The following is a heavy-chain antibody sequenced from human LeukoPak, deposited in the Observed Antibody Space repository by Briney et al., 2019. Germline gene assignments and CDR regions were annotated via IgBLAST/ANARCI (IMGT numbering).Heavy chain of an antibody. CDR2: IYHSGST. Sequence: TASETLSLTCAVSGGSISSGGYSWSWIRQPPGKGLESIGYIYHSGSTYYNPSLKSRVTISVYRSKNQFSLKLSSVTAADTAVYYCARVRLDYDVLTGYSSGAFDIWGQGTMVTVSS. CDR3: ARVRLDYDVLTGYSSGAFDI. CDR1: GGSISSGGYS. J-gene: IGHJ3*02. V-gene: IGHV4-30-2*01. D-gene: IGHD3-9*01.